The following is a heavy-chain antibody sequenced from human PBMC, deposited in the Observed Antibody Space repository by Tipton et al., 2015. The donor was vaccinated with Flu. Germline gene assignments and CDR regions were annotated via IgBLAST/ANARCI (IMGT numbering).Heavy chain of an antibody. D-gene: IGHD2-2*01. V-gene: IGHV4-39*01. CDR3: ARSRPYCSTETCYETGGWFDP. CDR1: GDSIRSTSYY. J-gene: IGHJ5*02. Sequence: GLVKPSETPSLTCTVSGDSIRSTSYYWGWIRQPPGKGLEWIGTIVYSGVTYYNPSLKSRVTISKDTSKNQFSLKLNFVAAPDTAVYYCARSRPYCSTETCYETGGWFDPWGQGTLVTVSS. CDR2: IVYSGVT.